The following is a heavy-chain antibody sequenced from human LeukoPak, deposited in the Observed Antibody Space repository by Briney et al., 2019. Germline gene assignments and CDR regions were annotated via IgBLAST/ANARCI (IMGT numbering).Heavy chain of an antibody. D-gene: IGHD3-22*01. J-gene: IGHJ3*02. CDR3: ARGAPAYYYDSSGYYSDAFDI. CDR2: IIPIFGTA. CDR1: GGTFSSYA. V-gene: IGHV1-69*13. Sequence: SVKVSCKDSGGTFSSYAISWVRQAPGQGLEWMGGIIPIFGTANYAQKFQGRVTITADESTSTAYMELSSLRSEDTAVYYCARGAPAYYYDSSGYYSDAFDIWGQGTMVTVSS.